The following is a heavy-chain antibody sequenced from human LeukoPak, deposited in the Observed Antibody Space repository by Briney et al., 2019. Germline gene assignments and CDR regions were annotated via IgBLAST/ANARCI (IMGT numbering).Heavy chain of an antibody. D-gene: IGHD3-10*01. CDR1: GLTFSNSW. J-gene: IGHJ1*01. CDR2: INNEGTTI. Sequence: GGSLRLSCEASGLTFSNSWMHWVRQAPGKGLVWVSRINNEGTTISYADSVKGRFTISRDNAKNTLYLQMHSLRAEDTAVYYCARVSGLGMNEYYQHWGQGTLVTVAS. CDR3: ARVSGLGMNEYYQH. V-gene: IGHV3-74*01.